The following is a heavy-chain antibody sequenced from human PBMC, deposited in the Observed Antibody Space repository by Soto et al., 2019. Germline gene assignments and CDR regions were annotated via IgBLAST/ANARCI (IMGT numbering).Heavy chain of an antibody. Sequence: GESLKISCAASGFTFSSYAMSWVRQAPGKGLEWVSAISGSGGSTYYADSVKGRFTISRDNSKNTLYLQMNSLRAEDTAVYYCAKGPPNSSGDDYWGQGTLVTVSS. CDR3: AKGPPNSSGDDY. V-gene: IGHV3-23*01. J-gene: IGHJ4*02. D-gene: IGHD6-19*01. CDR1: GFTFSSYA. CDR2: ISGSGGST.